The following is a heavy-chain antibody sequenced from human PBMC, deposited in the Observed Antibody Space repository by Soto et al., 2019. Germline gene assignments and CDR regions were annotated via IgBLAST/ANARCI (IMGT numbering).Heavy chain of an antibody. CDR3: ARGVGYCTNGGCYNWWDP. Sequence: ASVKVSCKASGYTFTSYDINWVRQATGQGLEWMGWMNPNSGNTGYAQKFQGRVTMTRNTSISTAYMELSSLRSEDTAVDYGARGVGYCTNGGCYNWWDPWGQGTLVAVSS. CDR1: GYTFTSYD. D-gene: IGHD2-8*01. J-gene: IGHJ5*02. V-gene: IGHV1-8*02. CDR2: MNPNSGNT.